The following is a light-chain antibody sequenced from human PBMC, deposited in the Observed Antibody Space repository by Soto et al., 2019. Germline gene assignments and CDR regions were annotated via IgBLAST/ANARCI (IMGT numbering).Light chain of an antibody. J-gene: IGKJ4*01. CDR2: DAS. CDR1: QSVSSL. V-gene: IGKV3-11*01. CDR3: QQRSNWPIT. Sequence: EIVLTQSPATLSLSPGERATLSCRASQSVSSLLAWYQQKSGQPPRLLVSDASKRATGVPARFSGSGPGTDFTLIISSLAHEDFAIYYYQQRSNWPITFGARTKVEIK.